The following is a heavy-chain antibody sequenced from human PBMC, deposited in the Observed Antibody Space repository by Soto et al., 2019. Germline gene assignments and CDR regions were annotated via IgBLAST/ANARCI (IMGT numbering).Heavy chain of an antibody. CDR2: INPNSGGT. CDR1: GYTFTGYY. Sequence: ASVKVSCKASGYTFTGYYMHWVRQAPGQGLEWMGWINPNSGGTNYAQKFQGWVTMTRDTSISTAYMELSRLRSDDTAVYYCAGGAIVVVPAAIDLDYWGQGTLVTVSS. CDR3: AGGAIVVVPAAIDLDY. J-gene: IGHJ4*02. D-gene: IGHD2-2*02. V-gene: IGHV1-2*04.